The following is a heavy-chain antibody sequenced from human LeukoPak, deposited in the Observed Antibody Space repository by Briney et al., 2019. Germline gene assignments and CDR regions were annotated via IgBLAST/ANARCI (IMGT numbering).Heavy chain of an antibody. CDR1: GFTFSDYA. D-gene: IGHD2-2*01. CDR3: ARGPALYCTSSSCLDGVD. J-gene: IGHJ4*02. CDR2: ISSGGSYI. V-gene: IGHV3-21*01. Sequence: GGSLRLSCAASGFTFSDYAMNWVRQAPGKGLEWVSSISSGGSYISYADSVKGRFTVSRDHAKDSLFLQMRSLRDEDTAVYYCARGPALYCTSSSCLDGVDWGQGTLVTVSS.